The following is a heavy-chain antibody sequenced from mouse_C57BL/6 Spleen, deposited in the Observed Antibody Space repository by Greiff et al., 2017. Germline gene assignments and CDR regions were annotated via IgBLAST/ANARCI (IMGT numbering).Heavy chain of an antibody. CDR1: GFTFSDYG. CDR3: ARGLFYYAMDY. CDR2: ISSGSSTI. D-gene: IGHD6-2*01. Sequence: DVQLQESGGGLVKPGGSLKLSCAASGFTFSDYGMHWVRQAPEKGLEWVAYISSGSSTIYYADTVKGRFTISRDNAKNTLFLQMTSLRSEDTAMYYCARGLFYYAMDYWGQGTSVTVSS. V-gene: IGHV5-17*01. J-gene: IGHJ4*01.